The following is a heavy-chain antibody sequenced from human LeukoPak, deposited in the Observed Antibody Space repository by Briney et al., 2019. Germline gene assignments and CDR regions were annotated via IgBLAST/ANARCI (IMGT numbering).Heavy chain of an antibody. J-gene: IGHJ4*02. V-gene: IGHV3-74*01. CDR3: ATDLG. CDR2: VDHDGSGT. Sequence: GGSPRLSCAASGFSFTSYWMHWVRQPPGKGLVWVSRVDHDGSGTAYADSVTGRFTISRDNAKNTVYLQMNSLRAEDTAVYYCATDLGWGQGTLVTVSS. CDR1: GFSFTSYW. D-gene: IGHD4-17*01.